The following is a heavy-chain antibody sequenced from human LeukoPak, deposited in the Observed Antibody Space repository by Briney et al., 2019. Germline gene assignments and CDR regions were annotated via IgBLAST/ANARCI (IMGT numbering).Heavy chain of an antibody. V-gene: IGHV3-23*01. CDR1: GFSFSSYA. CDR2: LSVSGGNT. D-gene: IGHD2-2*02. Sequence: GGSLRLSCAASGFSFSSYAMTWVRQAPGKGLEWVSALSVSGGNTYYADSVKGRFTIARANSKNTLYLQMNSLRAEDTAVYYCAKADSTTWYNNYVDGWGQGALVTVSS. CDR3: AKADSTTWYNNYVDG. J-gene: IGHJ4*02.